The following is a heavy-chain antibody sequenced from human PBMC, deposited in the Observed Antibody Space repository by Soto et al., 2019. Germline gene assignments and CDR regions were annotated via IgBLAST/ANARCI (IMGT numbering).Heavy chain of an antibody. V-gene: IGHV4-4*07. J-gene: IGHJ6*02. CDR1: GESISTYY. Sequence: QVQLRESGPGLVKASETLSLTCIVSGESISTYYWSWIRQPAGKGLEWIGRMYGSGSTNYSPFLKSRVTMSVDTSKNQFSLKLNSVTAADTALYYCARVLLERRHYFGMDVWGQGTTVIVSS. CDR2: MYGSGST. CDR3: ARVLLERRHYFGMDV. D-gene: IGHD1-1*01.